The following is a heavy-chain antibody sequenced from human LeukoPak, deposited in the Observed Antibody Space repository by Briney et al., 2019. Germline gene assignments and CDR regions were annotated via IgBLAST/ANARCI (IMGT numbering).Heavy chain of an antibody. Sequence: GGSLRLSCAASGFTFSSYAMSWVRQAPGKGLEWVSSISSSSYIYYADSVKGRFTISRDNAKNSLYLQMNSLRAEDTAVYCCARGVAGHFDYWGQGTLVTVSS. CDR1: GFTFSSYA. V-gene: IGHV3-21*01. CDR3: ARGVAGHFDY. D-gene: IGHD6-19*01. J-gene: IGHJ4*02. CDR2: ISSSSYI.